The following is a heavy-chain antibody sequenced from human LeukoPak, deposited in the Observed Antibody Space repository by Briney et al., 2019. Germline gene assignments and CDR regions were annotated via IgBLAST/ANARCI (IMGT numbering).Heavy chain of an antibody. CDR1: GGSISSSSYY. CDR3: ARNGHYSADY. J-gene: IGHJ4*02. D-gene: IGHD4-17*01. V-gene: IGHV4-39*07. CDR2: IYYSGST. Sequence: SETLSLTCTVSGGSISSSSYYWGWIRQPPGKGLEWIGSIYYSGSTYYNPSLKSRVTISVDTSKNQFSLNLSSVTATDTATYFCARNGHYSADYWGQGTLVTVSS.